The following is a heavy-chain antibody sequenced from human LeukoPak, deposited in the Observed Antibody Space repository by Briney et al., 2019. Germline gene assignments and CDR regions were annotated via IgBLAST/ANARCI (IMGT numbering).Heavy chain of an antibody. CDR3: AKDRRGLMVNFGVDY. CDR1: GFPFSSYA. V-gene: IGHV3-23*01. Sequence: GGSLRPSCAATGFPFSSYAMSWVRQAPGKGLEGVSAISGNGGNTYYAASVKGRFNISRDNSQNTLYLQINSLRAEDTAVYFCAKDRRGLMVNFGVDYWGQGTLVTVSS. CDR2: ISGNGGNT. D-gene: IGHD3-16*01. J-gene: IGHJ4*02.